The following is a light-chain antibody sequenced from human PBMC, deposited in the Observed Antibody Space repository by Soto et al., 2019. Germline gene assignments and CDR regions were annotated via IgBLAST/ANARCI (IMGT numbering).Light chain of an antibody. V-gene: IGLV1-47*02. J-gene: IGLJ3*02. CDR3: AAWDDSLRGHWA. Sequence: QSVLTQPPSASGTPGQRVTISCSGSSSNIGNTYVNGYQQFPGTAPKLLIFSNDHRPSGVPDRFSGSKSGTSAYLAISGLRSEDEADYYCAAWDDSLRGHWAFGGGTKVTVL. CDR2: SND. CDR1: SSNIGNTY.